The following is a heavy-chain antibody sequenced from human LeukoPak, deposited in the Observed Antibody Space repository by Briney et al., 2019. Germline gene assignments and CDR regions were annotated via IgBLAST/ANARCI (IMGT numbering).Heavy chain of an antibody. V-gene: IGHV3-23*01. D-gene: IGHD6-19*01. CDR1: GFTFSSYA. J-gene: IGHJ4*02. CDR2: VSGSGGST. Sequence: GGSLRLSCAASGFTFSSYAMSWVRQAPGKGLEWVSAVSGSGGSTYYADSVKGRFTISRDNSKNTLYLQMNSLRAEDTAVYYCAKPDSSGWYDGLGYRGQGTLVTVSS. CDR3: AKPDSSGWYDGLGY.